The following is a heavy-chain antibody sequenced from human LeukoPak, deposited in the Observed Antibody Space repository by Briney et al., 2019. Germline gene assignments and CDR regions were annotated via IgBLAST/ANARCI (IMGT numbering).Heavy chain of an antibody. CDR1: GFTFSSYG. V-gene: IGHV3-30*18. CDR2: ISYDGSNK. CDR3: AKDVGYCSGGSCRDY. D-gene: IGHD2-15*01. Sequence: GGSLRLSCAASGFTFSSYGMHWVRQAPGKGLERVAVISYDGSNKYYADSVKGRFTISRDNSKNTLYLQMNSLRAEDTAVYYCAKDVGYCSGGSCRDYWGQGTLITVSS. J-gene: IGHJ4*02.